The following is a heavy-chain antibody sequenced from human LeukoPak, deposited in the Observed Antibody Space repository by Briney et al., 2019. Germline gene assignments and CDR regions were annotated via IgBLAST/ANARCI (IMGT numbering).Heavy chain of an antibody. Sequence: GGSLRLSCAASGFTFSTYAMTWVRQAPGKGLEWISGISGSDDSTYYADSVKGRFTISRDNSKNTLYLQMNSLRAEDTAVYYCAKDATYYYDSSGYYSPAYFDYWGQGTLVTVSS. J-gene: IGHJ4*02. CDR2: ISGSDDST. CDR3: AKDATYYYDSSGYYSPAYFDY. D-gene: IGHD3-22*01. V-gene: IGHV3-23*01. CDR1: GFTFSTYA.